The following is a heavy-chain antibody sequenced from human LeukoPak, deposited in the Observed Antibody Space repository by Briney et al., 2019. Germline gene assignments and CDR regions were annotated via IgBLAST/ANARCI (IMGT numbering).Heavy chain of an antibody. CDR1: GYTFTSYY. D-gene: IGHD3-22*01. CDR3: ARDGWDYDSSSLNRDNAFDI. V-gene: IGHV1-46*01. J-gene: IGHJ3*02. Sequence: GASVKVSCKASGYTFTSYYMHWVRPAAGQGLEWKGIIHPSGGSTSYAQKFQGRVTMTRDTSTSTVYMELSSLRSEDTAVYYCARDGWDYDSSSLNRDNAFDIWGQGTMVTVSS. CDR2: IHPSGGST.